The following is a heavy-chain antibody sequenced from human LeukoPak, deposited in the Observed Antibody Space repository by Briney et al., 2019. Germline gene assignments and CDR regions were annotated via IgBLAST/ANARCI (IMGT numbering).Heavy chain of an antibody. CDR2: ISGSGGST. Sequence: GGFLRLSCAASGFTFSSYAMSWVRQAPGKGLEWVSAISGSGGSTYYADSVKGRFTISRDNSKNTLYLQMNSLRAEDTAVYYCAKAPVYDSSGYFDYWGQGTLVTVSS. D-gene: IGHD3-22*01. CDR3: AKAPVYDSSGYFDY. J-gene: IGHJ4*02. CDR1: GFTFSSYA. V-gene: IGHV3-23*01.